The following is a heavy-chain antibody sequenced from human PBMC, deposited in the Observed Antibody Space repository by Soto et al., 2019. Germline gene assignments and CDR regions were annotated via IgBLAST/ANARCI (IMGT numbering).Heavy chain of an antibody. CDR1: GYSFTSYW. Sequence: GESLKISCQGSGYSFTSYWIGWVRQMPGKGLEWMGIIYPCDSDTRYSPSFQGQVTISADKSISTAYLQWSSLKASDTAMYYCASTIAAAGTNFDYWGQGTLVTAPQ. J-gene: IGHJ4*02. D-gene: IGHD6-13*01. CDR3: ASTIAAAGTNFDY. V-gene: IGHV5-51*01. CDR2: IYPCDSDT.